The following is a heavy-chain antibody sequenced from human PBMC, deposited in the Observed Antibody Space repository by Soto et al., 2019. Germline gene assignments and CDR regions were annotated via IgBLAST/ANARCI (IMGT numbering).Heavy chain of an antibody. CDR3: ARSNSGYDPVGRWFDP. CDR2: IIPIFGTA. V-gene: IGHV1-69*01. CDR1: GGTFSSYA. J-gene: IGHJ5*02. Sequence: QVQLVQSGAEVKKPGSSVKVSCKASGGTFSSYAISWVRQAPGQGVEWMGGIIPIFGTANYAQKFQGRVTITADESTSTAYMELSSLRSEDTAVYYCARSNSGYDPVGRWFDPWGQGTLVTVSS. D-gene: IGHD5-12*01.